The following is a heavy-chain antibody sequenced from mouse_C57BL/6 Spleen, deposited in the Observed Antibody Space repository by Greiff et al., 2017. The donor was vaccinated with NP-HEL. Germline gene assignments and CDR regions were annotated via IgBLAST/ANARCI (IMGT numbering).Heavy chain of an antibody. V-gene: IGHV5-12*01. CDR1: GFTFSDYY. Sequence: VKLMESGGGLVQPGGSLKLSCAASGFTFSDYYMYWVRQTPEKRLEWVAYISNGGGSTYYPDTVKGRFTISRDNAKNTLYLQMSRRKSEDTAMYYCARQSGDYWGCYFDYGGQGTTLTVSS. CDR3: ARQSGDYWGCYFDY. CDR2: ISNGGGST. D-gene: IGHD2-13*01. J-gene: IGHJ2*01.